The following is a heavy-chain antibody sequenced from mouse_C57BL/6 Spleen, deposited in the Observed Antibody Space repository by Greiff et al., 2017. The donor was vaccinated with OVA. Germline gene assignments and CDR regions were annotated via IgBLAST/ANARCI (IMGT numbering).Heavy chain of an antibody. CDR3: TTGSYHWDLDD. CDR1: GFNIKDDY. Sequence: EVQVVESGAELVRPGASVKLSCTASGFNIKDDYMHWVKQRPEQGLEWIGWIDPEYGDTEYASKFKGKATITADTSSKPAYLPLSSLSAEDTAVYYCTTGSYHWDLDDWGQGTTVTVSS. D-gene: IGHD1-1*02. V-gene: IGHV14-4*01. J-gene: IGHJ4*01. CDR2: IDPEYGDT.